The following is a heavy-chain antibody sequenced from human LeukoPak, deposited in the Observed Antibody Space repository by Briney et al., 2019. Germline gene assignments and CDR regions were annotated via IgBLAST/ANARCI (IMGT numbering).Heavy chain of an antibody. Sequence: ASVKVSCKASGYTFTSYGISWVRQALGQGLEWMGWISAYNGNTNYAQKLQGRVTMTTDTSTSTAYMELRSLRSDDTAVYYCARDKYGTRSYRAFDIWGQGTMVTVSS. CDR1: GYTFTSYG. CDR3: ARDKYGTRSYRAFDI. J-gene: IGHJ3*02. D-gene: IGHD4-17*01. V-gene: IGHV1-18*04. CDR2: ISAYNGNT.